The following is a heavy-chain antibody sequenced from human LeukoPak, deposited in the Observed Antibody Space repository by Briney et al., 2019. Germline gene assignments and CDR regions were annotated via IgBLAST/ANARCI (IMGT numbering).Heavy chain of an antibody. CDR2: NSSSGSTI. CDR3: ARSPLYYYDSSGDYAFDI. D-gene: IGHD3-22*01. Sequence: PGGSLRLSCAASGFTFSDYYMSWIRQAPGKGLEWVSYNSSSGSTIYYADSVKGRFTISRDNAKNSLYLQMNSLRAEVTAVYYCARSPLYYYDSSGDYAFDIWGQGTMVTVSS. J-gene: IGHJ3*02. CDR1: GFTFSDYY. V-gene: IGHV3-11*01.